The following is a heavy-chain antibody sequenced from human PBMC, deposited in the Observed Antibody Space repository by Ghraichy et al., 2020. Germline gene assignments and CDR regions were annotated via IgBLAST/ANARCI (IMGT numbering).Heavy chain of an antibody. CDR1: GDSISSSSYY. D-gene: IGHD4-17*01. J-gene: IGHJ4*02. CDR2: VYYSGST. Sequence: SETLSLTCTVSGDSISSSSYYWAWIRQPPGKGLEWIGGVYYSGSTSYNPSFNGRVTMYVDTSKRHFSLDLVSVTATDTAVYYCARRSRMGPVTTKDWGQGILVT. V-gene: IGHV4-39*02. CDR3: ARRSRMGPVTTKD.